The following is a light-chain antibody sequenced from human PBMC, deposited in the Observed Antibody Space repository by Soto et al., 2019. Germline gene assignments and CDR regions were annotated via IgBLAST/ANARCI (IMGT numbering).Light chain of an antibody. CDR2: YDS. Sequence: SYVLTQPPSVSLAPGETATITCGGDNIGSKSVHWYQQKPGQAPVLVIHYDSDRPSVIPERLAGSNSGNTATLTISRVEAGHEADYYCQVWGRDSDHPVLGVGTQVTVL. J-gene: IGLJ3*02. CDR1: NIGSKS. V-gene: IGLV3-21*04. CDR3: QVWGRDSDHPV.